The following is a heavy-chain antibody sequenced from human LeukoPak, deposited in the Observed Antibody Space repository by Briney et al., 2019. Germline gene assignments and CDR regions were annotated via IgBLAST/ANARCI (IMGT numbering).Heavy chain of an antibody. D-gene: IGHD3-16*01. J-gene: IGHJ4*02. CDR3: AREAPGGYFDF. V-gene: IGHV1-69*13. CDR1: GGTFSSYA. CDR2: IIPIFGTA. Sequence: ASVKVSCKASGGTFSSYAISWVRQAPGRGLEWMGGIIPIFGTATYAQKFQGRVTITADGSTSTAYMELSSLRSEDTAVYYCAREAPGGYFDFWAQRTLVTVSS.